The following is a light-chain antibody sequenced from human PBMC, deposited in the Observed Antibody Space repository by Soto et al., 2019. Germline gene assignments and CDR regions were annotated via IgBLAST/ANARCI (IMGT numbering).Light chain of an antibody. CDR2: GAS. CDR1: QSVSSSY. V-gene: IGKV3-20*01. CDR3: QQYVSSSWT. Sequence: EIVLTQSPGTLSLSPGERATLSCRASQSVSSSYLAWYQQKPGQAPRLLIYGASSRDTGIPDRFSGSGSGTDVTLTISRLEPEDFEVYYCQQYVSSSWTFGQGTKVEIK. J-gene: IGKJ1*01.